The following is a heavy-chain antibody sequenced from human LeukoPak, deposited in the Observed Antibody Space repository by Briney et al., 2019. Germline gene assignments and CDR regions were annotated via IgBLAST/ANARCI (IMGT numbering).Heavy chain of an antibody. CDR1: EFAFSTYN. CDR3: ARVAAGYSVNYFDY. D-gene: IGHD4-23*01. V-gene: IGHV3-48*02. J-gene: IGHJ4*02. CDR2: ISTGSSTT. Sequence: SGGSLRLSCAASEFAFSTYNMNWVRQAPGKGLEWVSYISTGSSTTYYADSVKGRFTISRDNVENSLYLQMHSLRDEDTAVYYCARVAAGYSVNYFDYWGQGTLVTVSS.